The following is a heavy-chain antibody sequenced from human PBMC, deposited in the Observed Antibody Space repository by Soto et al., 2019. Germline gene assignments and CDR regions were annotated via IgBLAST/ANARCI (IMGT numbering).Heavy chain of an antibody. V-gene: IGHV3-30*18. CDR3: AKDRSAGITYYYDSSGPSC. J-gene: IGHJ4*02. CDR2: ISYDGSNK. Sequence: GGSLRLSCAASGFTFSSYGMHWVRQAPGKGLEWVAVISYDGSNKYYADSVKGRFTISRDNSKNTLYLQMNSLRAEDTAVYYCAKDRSAGITYYYDSSGPSCWGQGTLVTVSS. D-gene: IGHD3-22*01. CDR1: GFTFSSYG.